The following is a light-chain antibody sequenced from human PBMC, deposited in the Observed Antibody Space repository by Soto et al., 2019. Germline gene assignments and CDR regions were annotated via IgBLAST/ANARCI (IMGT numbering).Light chain of an antibody. Sequence: QCQATRCVSPGGGATLSCEASQGIGDTLAWYQHKPGQTPRLLIYDTSTRATGVPTRFSVSRSGAEFTLTVNSLQSEDFAVYHCQPYNNWTLTFGGGTKVDIK. V-gene: IGKV3-15*01. CDR1: QGIGDT. CDR3: QPYNNWTLT. J-gene: IGKJ4*01. CDR2: DTS.